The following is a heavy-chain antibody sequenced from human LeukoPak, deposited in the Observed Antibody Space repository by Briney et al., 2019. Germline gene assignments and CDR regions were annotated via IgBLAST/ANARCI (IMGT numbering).Heavy chain of an antibody. V-gene: IGHV3-11*04. CDR2: ISSSGSTI. CDR1: GFTFSDYY. Sequence: GGSLRLSCAASGFTFSDYYMSWIRQAPRKGLEWVSYISSSGSTIYYADSVKGRFTISRDNAKNSLYLQMNSLRAEDTAVYYCARDRLHYGEYEKTFDYWGQGTLVSVSS. CDR3: ARDRLHYGEYEKTFDY. J-gene: IGHJ4*02. D-gene: IGHD4-17*01.